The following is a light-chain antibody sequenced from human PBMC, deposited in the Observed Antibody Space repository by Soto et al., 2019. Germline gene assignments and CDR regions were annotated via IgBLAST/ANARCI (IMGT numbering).Light chain of an antibody. CDR3: SSYTSSSAVA. J-gene: IGLJ2*01. CDR1: SSDVGGYNY. Sequence: QSALTPPASVSGSPGQSITISCTGTSSDVGGYNYVSWYQQHPGKAPKLIIYDVSNRPSGVSNRFSGSKSGNTASLTISGLQAEDEADYYCSSYTSSSAVAVGGGTKLTVL. V-gene: IGLV2-14*01. CDR2: DVS.